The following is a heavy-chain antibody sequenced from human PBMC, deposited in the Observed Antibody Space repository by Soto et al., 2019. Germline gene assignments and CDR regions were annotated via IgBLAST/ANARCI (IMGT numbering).Heavy chain of an antibody. D-gene: IGHD3-3*01. CDR3: ARESAFYDFWSGYYMYYFDY. J-gene: IGHJ4*02. CDR2: INRSAST. CDR1: GGSFSGYY. V-gene: IGHV4-34*01. Sequence: QVQLQQWGAGLLKPSETLSLTCAVYGGSFSGYYWSWIRQPPGKGLECMGEINRSASTNYNPSLTSRVTISVDTSKNQLSLEVSSVIAADTAVYYCARESAFYDFWSGYYMYYFDYWGQGNLVTVSS.